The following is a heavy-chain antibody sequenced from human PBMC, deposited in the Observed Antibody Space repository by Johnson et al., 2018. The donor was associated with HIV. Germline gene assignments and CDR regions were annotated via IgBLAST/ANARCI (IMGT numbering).Heavy chain of an antibody. J-gene: IGHJ3*02. CDR1: GFTFSSYW. D-gene: IGHD4-23*01. CDR2: IYSGGST. V-gene: IGHV3-66*01. CDR3: TTDYRLTVVTRSDAFDI. Sequence: EVHLVESGGGLVQPGGSLRLSCAASGFTFSSYWMTWVRQAPGKGLEWVSVIYSGGSTYYADPVKGRFPISRDNSKNTLYLQMNSLKTEDTAVYYCTTDYRLTVVTRSDAFDIWGQGTMVTVSS.